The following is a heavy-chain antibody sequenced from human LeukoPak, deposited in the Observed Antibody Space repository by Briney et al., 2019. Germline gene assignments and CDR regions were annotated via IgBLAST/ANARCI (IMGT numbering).Heavy chain of an antibody. CDR1: GFTFSSYS. J-gene: IGHJ6*02. D-gene: IGHD1-26*01. Sequence: MAGGSLRLSCAASGFTFSSYSMNWVRQAPGKGLEWVSSISSSSSYIYYADSVKGRFTISRGNAKNSLYLQMNSLRAEDTAVYYCARNSDKRIVHGMDVWGQGTTVTVSS. CDR3: ARNSDKRIVHGMDV. CDR2: ISSSSSYI. V-gene: IGHV3-21*01.